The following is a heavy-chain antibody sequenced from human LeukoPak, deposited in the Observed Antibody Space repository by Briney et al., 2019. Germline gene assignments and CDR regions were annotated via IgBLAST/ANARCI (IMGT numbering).Heavy chain of an antibody. D-gene: IGHD3-22*01. J-gene: IGHJ3*02. V-gene: IGHV3-30*04. CDR3: ARVFTTGMIVVGTAFDI. CDR1: GFTFSSYA. Sequence: PGGSLRLSCAASGFTFSSYAMHWVRQAPGKGLEWVAVISYDGSNKYYADSVKGRFTISRDNSKNTLYLQMNSLRAEDTAVYYCARVFTTGMIVVGTAFDIWGQGTMVTVSS. CDR2: ISYDGSNK.